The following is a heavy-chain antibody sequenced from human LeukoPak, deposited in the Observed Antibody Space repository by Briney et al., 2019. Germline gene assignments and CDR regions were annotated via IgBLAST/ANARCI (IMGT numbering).Heavy chain of an antibody. Sequence: SETLSLTCAVYGGSFSGYYWGWIRQPPGKGLEWIGSIYYSGSTYYNPSLKSRVTISVDTSKSQFSLKLSSMTAADTAVYYCARQKWEENLFDPWGQGTLVTVSS. CDR3: ARQKWEENLFDP. D-gene: IGHD1-26*01. V-gene: IGHV4-39*01. CDR1: GGSFSGYY. CDR2: IYYSGST. J-gene: IGHJ5*02.